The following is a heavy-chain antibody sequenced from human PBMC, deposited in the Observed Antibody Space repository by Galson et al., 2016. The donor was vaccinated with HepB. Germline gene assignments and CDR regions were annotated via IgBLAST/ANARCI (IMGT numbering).Heavy chain of an antibody. CDR2: INTGKGNT. J-gene: IGHJ6*02. Sequence: SVKVSCKASGYTFNTYDMHWVRQAPGQRLEWMAWINTGKGNTKYSQKFQGRVTITRDTSASTVYMELSSLRSEDTAVYYCGRSYDVLTGSGDYYYYGIDVWDQVATAIVAS. D-gene: IGHD3-9*01. CDR1: GYTFNTYD. V-gene: IGHV1-3*04. CDR3: GRSYDVLTGSGDYYYYGIDV.